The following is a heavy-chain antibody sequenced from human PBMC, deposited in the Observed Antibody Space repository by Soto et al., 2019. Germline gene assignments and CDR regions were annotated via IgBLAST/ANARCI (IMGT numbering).Heavy chain of an antibody. Sequence: QVQVVESGGGVVQPGRSLRLSCAASGFTFRTYAMHWVRQAPGKGLEWVAVISHDGSNTDYGDSVKGRFTISRDNSKSTLSLQMNSLTPEDTVVYCSAKDAGSTEYFFASWGQGALVSVSS. CDR2: ISHDGSNT. J-gene: IGHJ4*02. CDR1: GFTFRTYA. CDR3: AKDAGSTEYFFAS. V-gene: IGHV3-30*18.